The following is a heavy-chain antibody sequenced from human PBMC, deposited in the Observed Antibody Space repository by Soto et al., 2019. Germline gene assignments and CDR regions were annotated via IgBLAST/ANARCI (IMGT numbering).Heavy chain of an antibody. V-gene: IGHV3-74*01. CDR3: AIGGGDYNYLDY. CDR1: GFLFNTYW. J-gene: IGHJ4*02. CDR2: IKSDGSST. Sequence: EVQLVESGGGLVQPGGSLRLSCAASGFLFNTYWMFWVRQAPRKGLLWVSRIKSDGSSTNYADSWKGRFTISRDNAKNTLYLQMTSLRAEDTAVYYCAIGGGDYNYLDYWGQGILVTVSS. D-gene: IGHD3-9*01.